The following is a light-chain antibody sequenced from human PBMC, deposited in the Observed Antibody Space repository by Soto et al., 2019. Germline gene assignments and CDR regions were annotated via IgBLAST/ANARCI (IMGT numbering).Light chain of an antibody. CDR2: GAS. Sequence: EIVLTQSPGTLSLSPGERATLSCRASQSVSSSYLAWYQQKPGQAPRLLIYGASSRATGIPDRFSGSGSGTDFTLTISSLEPEDCAVYYCQQYGSSPYTFGQGPKLEIK. CDR3: QQYGSSPYT. CDR1: QSVSSSY. V-gene: IGKV3-20*01. J-gene: IGKJ2*01.